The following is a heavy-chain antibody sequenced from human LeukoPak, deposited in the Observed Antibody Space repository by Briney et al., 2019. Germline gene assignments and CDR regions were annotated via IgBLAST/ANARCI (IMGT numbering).Heavy chain of an antibody. CDR3: ARVSQSLDTGTTAWDWFDP. D-gene: IGHD1-7*01. CDR1: GGSFSGYY. Sequence: SETLSLTCAVYGGSFSGYYWSWIRPPPGKGLEWIGEINHSGSTNYNPSLKSRVTISVDTSKNQFSLKLSSVTAADTAVYYCARVSQSLDTGTTAWDWFDPWGQGTLVTVSS. J-gene: IGHJ5*02. CDR2: INHSGST. V-gene: IGHV4-34*01.